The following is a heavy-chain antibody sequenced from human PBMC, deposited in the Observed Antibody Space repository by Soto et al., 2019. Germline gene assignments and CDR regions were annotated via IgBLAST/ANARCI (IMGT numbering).Heavy chain of an antibody. V-gene: IGHV1-18*01. D-gene: IGHD3-22*01. J-gene: IGHJ4*02. CDR1: GYTFTSYG. CDR2: ISAYNGNT. Sequence: ASVKVSCKASGYTFTSYGISWVRQAPGQGLEWMGWISAYNGNTNYAQKLQGRVTMTTDTSTSTAYMELRSLRSDDTAVCYCARDSLPNYYDSSGYYPFDYWGQGTLVTVSS. CDR3: ARDSLPNYYDSSGYYPFDY.